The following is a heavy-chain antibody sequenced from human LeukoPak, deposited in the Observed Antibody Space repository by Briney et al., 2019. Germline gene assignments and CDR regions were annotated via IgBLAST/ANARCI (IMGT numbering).Heavy chain of an antibody. J-gene: IGHJ4*02. V-gene: IGHV4-39*07. Sequence: SSETLSLTCTVSGGSISISTHYWGWIRQPPGKGLEWIGSIYYSGSTYYNPSLKSRVTISVDTSKNQFSLKLTSLTAADTAVYYCAGDSSGYYTHDYWGQGTLVTVSS. CDR2: IYYSGST. CDR3: AGDSSGYYTHDY. D-gene: IGHD3-22*01. CDR1: GGSISISTHY.